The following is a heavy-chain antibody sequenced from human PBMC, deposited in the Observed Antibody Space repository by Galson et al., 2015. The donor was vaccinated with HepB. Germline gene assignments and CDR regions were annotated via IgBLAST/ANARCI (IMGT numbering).Heavy chain of an antibody. J-gene: IGHJ4*02. CDR1: GFTLISYT. V-gene: IGHV3-21*06. CDR2: ISSSSSYI. Sequence: SLRLSCAASGFTLISYTMNWVRQAPGKGLEWVSSISSSSSYIYYADSVKGRFTISRDNAKNSLYLQMNSLRAEDTAVYYCARGWEVVGATSFDYWGQGTLVTVSS. CDR3: ARGWEVVGATSFDY. D-gene: IGHD1-26*01.